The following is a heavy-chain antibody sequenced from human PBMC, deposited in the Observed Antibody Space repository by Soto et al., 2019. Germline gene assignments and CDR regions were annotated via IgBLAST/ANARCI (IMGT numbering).Heavy chain of an antibody. V-gene: IGHV3-30*18. CDR2: ISYDGSKK. CDR3: AKDRVESGLGEIDY. Sequence: QVQLVESGGGVVQPGRSLRLSCAASGFRFSNNGMHWARQAPGKGLEWVAIISYDGSKKYYADSVKGRFTISRDNSKNTLYLQMNSLRVEDTALYYCAKDRVESGLGEIDYWGQGTLVTVSS. J-gene: IGHJ4*02. CDR1: GFRFSNNG. D-gene: IGHD3-16*01.